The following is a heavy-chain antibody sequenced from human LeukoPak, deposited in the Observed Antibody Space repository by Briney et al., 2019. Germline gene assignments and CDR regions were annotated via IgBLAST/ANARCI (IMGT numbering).Heavy chain of an antibody. D-gene: IGHD5-18*01. CDR3: ARHAYSSRVY. J-gene: IGHJ4*02. CDR2: IYPGDSDT. CDR1: GYSFTSYW. V-gene: IGHV5-51*01. Sequence: GASLQISCKGSGYSFTSYWIGWVRQLPGKGLEWMGIIYPGDSDTRYSPSFQGQVTISADKSISTAYLQWSSLKASDTAMYYCARHAYSSRVYWGQGTLVTVSS.